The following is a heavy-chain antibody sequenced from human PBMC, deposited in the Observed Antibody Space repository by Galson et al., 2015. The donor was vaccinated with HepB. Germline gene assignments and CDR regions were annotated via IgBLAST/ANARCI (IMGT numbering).Heavy chain of an antibody. J-gene: IGHJ4*03. D-gene: IGHD3-22*01. V-gene: IGHV3-23*01. CDR2: IGGGGGEAT. CDR3: VRGVPIPLYYDSGGRGVFDY. Sequence: SLRLSCAASGFTFSHYAMTWLRQAPGKRLEWVSAIGGGGGEATYYADSVQGRFTISRDNSKDTIYLRVNNLRVEDTAVYYCVRGVPIPLYYDSGGRGVFDYWGHGTRVTVSS. CDR1: GFTFSHYA.